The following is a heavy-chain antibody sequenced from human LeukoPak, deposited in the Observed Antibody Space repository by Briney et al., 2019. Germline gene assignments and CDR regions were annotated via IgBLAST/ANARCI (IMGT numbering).Heavy chain of an antibody. V-gene: IGHV3-15*01. Sequence: GGSLRLSCAASGFTFSNAWISGAPQAPGKGREWVGRIKSKTDGGTTDYAAPVKGRFTISRDDSKNTLYLQMNSLKTEDTAVYYCTTDLFLLGAFDIWGQGTMVTVSS. CDR1: GFTFSNAW. CDR2: IKSKTDGGTT. J-gene: IGHJ3*02. D-gene: IGHD1-26*01. CDR3: TTDLFLLGAFDI.